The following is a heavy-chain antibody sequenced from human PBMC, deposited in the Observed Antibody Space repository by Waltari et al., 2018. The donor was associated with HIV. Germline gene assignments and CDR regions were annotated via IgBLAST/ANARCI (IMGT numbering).Heavy chain of an antibody. V-gene: IGHV3-7*04. CDR1: GFTFSSYW. D-gene: IGHD3-22*01. CDR2: IKQDGSEK. Sequence: EVQLVESGGGLVQPGGSLRLSCAASGFTFSSYWMSWVRQAPGKGLEWVANIKQDGSEKYYVDSGKGRFTISRDNAKNSLYLQMNSLRAEDTAVYYCARDSQPTDDSSGYSDYWGQGTLVTVSS. J-gene: IGHJ4*02. CDR3: ARDSQPTDDSSGYSDY.